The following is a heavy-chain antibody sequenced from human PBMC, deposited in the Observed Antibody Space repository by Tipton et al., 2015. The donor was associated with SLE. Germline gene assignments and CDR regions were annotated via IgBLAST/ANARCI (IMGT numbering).Heavy chain of an antibody. J-gene: IGHJ3*02. Sequence: TLSLTCTVSGGSISSSSYYWGWIRQPPGKGLEWIGSIYYSGSTYYNPSLKSRVTISVDTSKNQFSLKLSSVTAADTAVYFCARGHRPDPFDIWGQGTTVTVSS. V-gene: IGHV4-39*07. CDR2: IYYSGST. CDR1: GGSISSSSYY. CDR3: ARGHRPDPFDI.